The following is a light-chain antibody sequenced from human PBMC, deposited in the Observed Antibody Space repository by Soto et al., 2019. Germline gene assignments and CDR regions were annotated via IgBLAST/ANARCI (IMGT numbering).Light chain of an antibody. V-gene: IGKV3-20*01. J-gene: IGKJ1*01. Sequence: EIVLTQSPGTLSLSPGERATLSCRASRRVAIFYIAWYQQKPGQAPRLLIYGGSSRATGIPDRISGSGSGTEFTLTISSLQSEDFAVYYCQQYNNWPRTFGQGTKVDIK. CDR3: QQYNNWPRT. CDR1: RRVAIFY. CDR2: GGS.